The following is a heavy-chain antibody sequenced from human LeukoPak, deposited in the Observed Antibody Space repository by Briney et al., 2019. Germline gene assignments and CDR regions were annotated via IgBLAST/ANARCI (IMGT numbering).Heavy chain of an antibody. CDR3: ARDGHRRYHYDSSGREDAFDI. CDR2: ISAYNGYT. CDR1: GYTFINYG. Sequence: ASVKVSCKASGYTFINYGISWVRQAPGQGLEWMGWISAYNGYTSYAQNLQGRVTMTTDTSTSTAYMELRSLRSDDTAVYYCARDGHRRYHYDSSGREDAFDIWGQGTMVTVSS. D-gene: IGHD3-22*01. V-gene: IGHV1-18*01. J-gene: IGHJ3*02.